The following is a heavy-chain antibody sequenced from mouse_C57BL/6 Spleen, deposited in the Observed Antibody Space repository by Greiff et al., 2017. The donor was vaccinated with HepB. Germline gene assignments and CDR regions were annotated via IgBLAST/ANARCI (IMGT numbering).Heavy chain of an antibody. V-gene: IGHV1-66*01. CDR3: AKTGTVVYFDY. Sequence: VQLQQSGPELVKPGASVKISCKASGYSFTSYYIHWVKQRPGQGLEWIGWIYPGSGNTKYNEKFKGKATLTADTSSSTAYMQLSSLTSEDSAVYYCAKTGTVVYFDYWGQGTTLTVSS. CDR1: GYSFTSYY. D-gene: IGHD4-1*01. CDR2: IYPGSGNT. J-gene: IGHJ2*01.